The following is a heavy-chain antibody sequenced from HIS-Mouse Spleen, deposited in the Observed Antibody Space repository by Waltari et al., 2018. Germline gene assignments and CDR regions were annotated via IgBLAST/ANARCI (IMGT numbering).Heavy chain of an antibody. J-gene: IGHJ2*01. Sequence: QLQLQESGPGLVKPSETLSLTCTVSGGSISSSSYYWGWIRQPPGKGLEWIGSIYYSGDTTYNPSLKGRVTISVDTSKNQFSLKLSSVTAADTAVYYCAREIPYSSSWYDWYFDLWGRGTLVTVSS. D-gene: IGHD6-13*01. CDR2: IYYSGDT. CDR3: AREIPYSSSWYDWYFDL. V-gene: IGHV4-39*07. CDR1: GGSISSSSYY.